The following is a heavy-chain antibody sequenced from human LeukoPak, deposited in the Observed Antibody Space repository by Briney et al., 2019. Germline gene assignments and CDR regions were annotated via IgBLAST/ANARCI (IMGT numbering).Heavy chain of an antibody. Sequence: SETLSLTCTVSGGSISSSSYYWGWIRQPPGKGLEWIGSIYYSGSTYYNPSLKSRVTISVDTSKNQFSLKLSSVTAADTAVYYCARAGYSYGFPGRMDVWGKGTTVTVSS. CDR2: IYYSGST. D-gene: IGHD5-18*01. CDR3: ARAGYSYGFPGRMDV. V-gene: IGHV4-39*07. CDR1: GGSISSSSYY. J-gene: IGHJ6*03.